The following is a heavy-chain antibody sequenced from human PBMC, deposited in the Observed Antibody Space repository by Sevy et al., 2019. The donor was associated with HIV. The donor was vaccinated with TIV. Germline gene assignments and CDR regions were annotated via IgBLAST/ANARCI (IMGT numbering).Heavy chain of an antibody. J-gene: IGHJ4*02. D-gene: IGHD3-22*01. CDR1: GFSFSSYW. CDR2: IKQDESDK. Sequence: GSLRLSCAASGFSFSSYWMHWVRQAPGKGLEWVANIKQDESDKYYVASVKGRFTISRDNAKNSVYLQMNSMRPEDTAIYYCARGNSGSFDYWGQGTLVTVSS. CDR3: ARGNSGSFDY. V-gene: IGHV3-7*04.